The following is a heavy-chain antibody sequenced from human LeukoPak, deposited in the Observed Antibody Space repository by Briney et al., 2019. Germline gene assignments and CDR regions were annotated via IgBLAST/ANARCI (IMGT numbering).Heavy chain of an antibody. J-gene: IGHJ4*02. Sequence: GGSLRLSCAASGFTFSSMNWVRQAPGKGLEWVSYISSSSSTIYYADPVKGRFTISRDNAKNSLYLQMNSLRAEDTAVYYCARSMMTTVISFDYWGQGTLVTVSS. CDR1: GFTFSS. D-gene: IGHD4-17*01. V-gene: IGHV3-48*01. CDR2: ISSSSSTI. CDR3: ARSMMTTVISFDY.